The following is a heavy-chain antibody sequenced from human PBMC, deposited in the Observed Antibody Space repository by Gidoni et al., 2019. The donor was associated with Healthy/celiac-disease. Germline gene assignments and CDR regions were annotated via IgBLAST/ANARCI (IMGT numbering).Heavy chain of an antibody. CDR3: ARDAGTTYAFDI. CDR1: GFPFSSYA. J-gene: IGHJ3*02. D-gene: IGHD1-7*01. CDR2: ISYDGSNK. Sequence: QVQLVASGGGVVQPGRSLRLSCSASGFPFSSYAMHWVRQAPGKGLEWVAVISYDGSNKYYADSVKGRFTISRDNSKNTLYLQMNSLRAEDTAVYYCARDAGTTYAFDIWGQGTMVTVSS. V-gene: IGHV3-30-3*01.